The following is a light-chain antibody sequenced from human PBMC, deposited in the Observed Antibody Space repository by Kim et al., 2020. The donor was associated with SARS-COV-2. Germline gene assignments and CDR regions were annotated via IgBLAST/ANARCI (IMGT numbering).Light chain of an antibody. V-gene: IGKV1-39*01. J-gene: IGKJ1*01. Sequence: VGDRVNNNRRASQSISSYLNWYQQEPRKAPKLLIYATSSLQSRVPSRFSGIGSGTDFTLTLSSLQPEDFATYYCQQSYNTPPQWTFGQGTKVEIK. CDR1: QSISSY. CDR3: QQSYNTPPQWT. CDR2: ATS.